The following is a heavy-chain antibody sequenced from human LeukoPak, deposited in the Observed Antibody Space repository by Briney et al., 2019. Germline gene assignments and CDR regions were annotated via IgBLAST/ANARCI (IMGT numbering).Heavy chain of an antibody. J-gene: IGHJ4*02. Sequence: PGGSLRLSCAASGFTFSSYGMHWVRQAPGKGLEWVAVISYDGSNKYYADSVKGRFTISRDNSKNTLYLQMNSLRAEDTAVYYCARDCSSGHLCYFDYWGQGTLVTVSS. V-gene: IGHV3-30*03. CDR1: GFTFSSYG. D-gene: IGHD6-19*01. CDR3: ARDCSSGHLCYFDY. CDR2: ISYDGSNK.